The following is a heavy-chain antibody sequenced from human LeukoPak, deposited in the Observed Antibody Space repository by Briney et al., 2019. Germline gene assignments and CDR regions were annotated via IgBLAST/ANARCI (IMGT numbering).Heavy chain of an antibody. CDR1: GGTFNIHA. CDR2: IIPIFGTA. Sequence: SVKVSCKTSGGTFNIHAINWVRQAPGQGLEWMGVIIPIFGTANYAQKFVGRVTITADESTSTAYMELSSLRSEDTAVYYCAREDCSGGSCYHDYWGQGTLVTVSS. D-gene: IGHD2-15*01. J-gene: IGHJ4*02. V-gene: IGHV1-69*13. CDR3: AREDCSGGSCYHDY.